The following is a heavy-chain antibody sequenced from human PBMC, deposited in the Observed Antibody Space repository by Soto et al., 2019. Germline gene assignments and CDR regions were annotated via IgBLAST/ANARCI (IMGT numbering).Heavy chain of an antibody. CDR3: ARERYYYGSGDY. Sequence: GGSLRLSCAASGFILSNNAMHWVRQAPGKGLEWVAVILYDGINKYYADSVRGRFTISRDNAKNSLYLQMNSLRAEDTAVYYCARERYYYGSGDYWGQGTLVTVSS. CDR2: ILYDGINK. D-gene: IGHD3-10*01. CDR1: GFILSNNA. J-gene: IGHJ4*02. V-gene: IGHV3-30*03.